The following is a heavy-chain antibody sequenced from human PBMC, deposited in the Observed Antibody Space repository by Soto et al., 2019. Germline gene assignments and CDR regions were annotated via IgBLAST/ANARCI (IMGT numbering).Heavy chain of an antibody. V-gene: IGHV3-48*02. CDR1: GFTFSSYS. CDR2: ISSSSSTI. J-gene: IGHJ6*02. Sequence: GGSLRLSCAASGFTFSSYSMNWVRQAPGKGLEWVSYISSSSSTIYYADSVKGRFTISRDNAKNSLYLQMNSLRDEDTAVYYGARDGEDTAMGGIDYGMGVWGRGTTVTVSS. D-gene: IGHD5-18*01. CDR3: ARDGEDTAMGGIDYGMGV.